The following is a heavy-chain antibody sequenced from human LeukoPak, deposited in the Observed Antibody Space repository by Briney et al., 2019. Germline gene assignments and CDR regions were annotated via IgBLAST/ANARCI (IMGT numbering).Heavy chain of an antibody. CDR1: GYAFTGYY. J-gene: IGHJ4*02. CDR3: ARVSGSSFGTRHYYFDY. CDR2: INPNSGGT. V-gene: IGHV1-2*02. Sequence: ASVKVSCKASGYAFTGYYMHWVRQAPGQGLEWMGWINPNSGGTNCAQKFQGRVTMTTDTSTSTAYMELRSLRSDDTAVYYCARVSGSSFGTRHYYFDYWGQGTLVTVSS. D-gene: IGHD3-3*02.